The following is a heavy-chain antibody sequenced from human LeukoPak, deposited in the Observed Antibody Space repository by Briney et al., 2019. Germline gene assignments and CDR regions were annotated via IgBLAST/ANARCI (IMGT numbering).Heavy chain of an antibody. CDR1: GYTFTSYG. CDR3: ARNFVVTARYYYYYYMDV. J-gene: IGHJ6*03. V-gene: IGHV1-18*01. Sequence: ASVKVSCKASGYTFTSYGISWVRQAPGQGLEWMGWISAYNGNTNYAQKLQGRVTMTTDTSTSTAYMELRSLRSDDTAVYYCARNFVVTARYYYYYYMDVWGKGTTVTISS. D-gene: IGHD2-21*02. CDR2: ISAYNGNT.